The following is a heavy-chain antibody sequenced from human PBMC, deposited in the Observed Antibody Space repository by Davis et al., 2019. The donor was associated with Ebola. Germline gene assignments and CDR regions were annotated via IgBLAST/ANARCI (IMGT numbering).Heavy chain of an antibody. J-gene: IGHJ4*02. D-gene: IGHD2-15*01. Sequence: GESLKISCAASGFTFSSYSMNWVRQAPGKGLEWVSSISSSSSYIYYADSVKGRFTISRDNAKNSLYLQMNSLRAEDTAVYYCARDPADCSGGSCLGYWGQGTLVTVSS. V-gene: IGHV3-21*01. CDR2: ISSSSSYI. CDR1: GFTFSSYS. CDR3: ARDPADCSGGSCLGY.